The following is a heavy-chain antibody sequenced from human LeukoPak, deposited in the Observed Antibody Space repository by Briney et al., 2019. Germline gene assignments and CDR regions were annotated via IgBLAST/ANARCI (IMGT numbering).Heavy chain of an antibody. V-gene: IGHV3-15*01. D-gene: IGHD3-10*01. J-gene: IGHJ4*02. CDR1: GFTFSNAW. Sequence: GGSLRLSCAASGFTFSNAWMIWVRQAPGKALEWVGRIKSKTDGGTTDYAAPVKGRFTISRDDSKNTLYLQMNSLKTEDTAVYYCTTEFGEFMYYFDYWGQGTLVTVSS. CDR2: IKSKTDGGTT. CDR3: TTEFGEFMYYFDY.